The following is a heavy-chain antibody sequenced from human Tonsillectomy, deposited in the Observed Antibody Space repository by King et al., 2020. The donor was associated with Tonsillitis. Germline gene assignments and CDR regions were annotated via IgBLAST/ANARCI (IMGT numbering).Heavy chain of an antibody. CDR1: GFTFSSYW. J-gene: IGHJ4*02. V-gene: IGHV3-74*01. D-gene: IGHD3-10*01. CDR3: ARDSNVLLWVGESPDFDY. Sequence: VQLVESGGGLVQPGGSLRLSCAASGFTFSSYWMHWVRQAPRKGLVWVSRINSDGSSTSYADSVKGRFTISRDNAKNTLYLQMNSLRAEDTAVYYCARDSNVLLWVGESPDFDYWGQGTLVTVSS. CDR2: INSDGSST.